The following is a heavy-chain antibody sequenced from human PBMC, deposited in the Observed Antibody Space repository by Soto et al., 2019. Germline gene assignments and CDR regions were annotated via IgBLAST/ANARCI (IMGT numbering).Heavy chain of an antibody. D-gene: IGHD6-13*01. CDR1: GFTFSTHA. Sequence: QVQLVESGGGVVQPGRSLRLSCAASGFTFSTHAMHWVRQAPGKGLECVAIVSFDGSNKYYADSVKVRFTISRDNSKNTLYLQMSGLTPEDTAFYYCARDQTGITTAGGGRIDRWGQGTLVTVSS. CDR3: ARDQTGITTAGGGRIDR. J-gene: IGHJ5*02. V-gene: IGHV3-30-3*01. CDR2: VSFDGSNK.